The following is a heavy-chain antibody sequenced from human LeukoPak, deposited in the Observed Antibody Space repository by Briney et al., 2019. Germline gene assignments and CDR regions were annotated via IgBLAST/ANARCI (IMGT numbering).Heavy chain of an antibody. Sequence: GGSVSVSCTASGYTFSSYGMHWVRQAPGQGLEWMGIINPSGGSTSYAQKFRGRVTMTRDTSTSTVYMELSSLRSEDTAVYYCARGPPDWWGQGTLVTVSS. D-gene: IGHD2-21*01. CDR2: INPSGGST. CDR1: GYTFSSYG. CDR3: ARGPPDW. V-gene: IGHV1-46*01. J-gene: IGHJ4*02.